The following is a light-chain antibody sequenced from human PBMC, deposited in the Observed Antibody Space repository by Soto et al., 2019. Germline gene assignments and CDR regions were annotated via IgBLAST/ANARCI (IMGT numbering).Light chain of an antibody. CDR3: QVWDCTSDHPGV. Sequence: SYELTQPPSVSVAPGQTARITCGGNNIGSRSVHWHQQKPGQAPVLVVYDDRDRPSGIPERFSGSNSGNTATLTISRVEAGDEADYYCQVWDCTSDHPGVCGGGTKVTVL. CDR1: NIGSRS. V-gene: IGLV3-21*02. CDR2: DDR. J-gene: IGLJ2*01.